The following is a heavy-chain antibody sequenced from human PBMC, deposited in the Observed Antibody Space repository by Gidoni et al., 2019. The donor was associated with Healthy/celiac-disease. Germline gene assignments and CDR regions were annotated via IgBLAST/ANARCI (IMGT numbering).Heavy chain of an antibody. CDR1: GFTFSSYS. D-gene: IGHD6-13*01. Sequence: EVQLVGSGGGLVKPGGSLRLSCAASGFTFSSYSMNWVRQAPGKGLAWFSSISSSSSYIYYADSVKGRFTISRDNAKNSLYLQMNSLRAADTAVYYCAARSSRGAFDIWGQGTMVTVSS. J-gene: IGHJ3*02. CDR3: AARSSRGAFDI. V-gene: IGHV3-21*01. CDR2: ISSSSSYI.